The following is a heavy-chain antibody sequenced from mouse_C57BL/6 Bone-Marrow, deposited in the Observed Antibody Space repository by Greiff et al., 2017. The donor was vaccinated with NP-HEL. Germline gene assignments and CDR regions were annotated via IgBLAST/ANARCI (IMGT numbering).Heavy chain of an antibody. V-gene: IGHV3-6*01. Sequence: ESGPGLVKPSQSLSLTCSVTGYSITSGYYWNWIRQFPGNKLEWMGYISYDGSNNYNPSLKNRISITRDTSKNQFFLKLNSVTTEDTATYYCARGYYGSSYDAMDYWGQGTSVTVSS. D-gene: IGHD1-1*01. CDR1: GYSITSGYY. J-gene: IGHJ4*01. CDR3: ARGYYGSSYDAMDY. CDR2: ISYDGSN.